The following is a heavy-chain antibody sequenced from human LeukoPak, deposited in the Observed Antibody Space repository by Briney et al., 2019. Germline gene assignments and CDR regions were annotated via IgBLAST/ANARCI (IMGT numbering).Heavy chain of an antibody. Sequence: SETLSLTCAVYGGSFSGYYWSWIRQPPGKGLEWIGEINHSGSTNYNPSLKSRVTISVDTSKNQFSLKLSSVTAADTAVYYCARAGAKFYCTTGVCYDAGFYIEDWGKRTMVTVS. D-gene: IGHD2-8*01. V-gene: IGHV4-34*01. CDR1: GGSFSGYY. CDR2: INHSGST. CDR3: ARAGAKFYCTTGVCYDAGFYIED. J-gene: IGHJ4*02.